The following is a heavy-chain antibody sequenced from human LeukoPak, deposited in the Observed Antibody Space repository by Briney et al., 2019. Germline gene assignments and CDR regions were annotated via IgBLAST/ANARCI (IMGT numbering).Heavy chain of an antibody. CDR2: INYSGIT. J-gene: IGHJ6*03. Sequence: SETLSLTCSVSGGSVGSADYYWSWIRQSPGKGLDWIGYINYSGITYYNPSLKSRVTISVDTSKNQFSLKLSSVTAAHTAVFYCARGPTAAGSVSYYYMDVWGKGTTVTVSS. V-gene: IGHV4-30-4*01. CDR3: ARGPTAAGSVSYYYMDV. D-gene: IGHD3-10*01. CDR1: GGSVGSADYY.